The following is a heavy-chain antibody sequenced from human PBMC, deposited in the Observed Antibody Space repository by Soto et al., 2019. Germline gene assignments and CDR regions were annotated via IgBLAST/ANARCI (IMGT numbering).Heavy chain of an antibody. CDR3: TRDLEGYYDSSGVGDP. CDR1: GFTFGDYA. Sequence: GGSLRLSCTASGFTFGDYAMSWVRQAPGKGLEWVGFIRSKAYGVTTEYAAYVKGRFTISRDDSKSIAYLQMNSLKIEDPAVYYCTRDLEGYYDSSGVGDPWGQGTLVTVSS. J-gene: IGHJ5*02. V-gene: IGHV3-49*04. CDR2: IRSKAYGVTT. D-gene: IGHD3-22*01.